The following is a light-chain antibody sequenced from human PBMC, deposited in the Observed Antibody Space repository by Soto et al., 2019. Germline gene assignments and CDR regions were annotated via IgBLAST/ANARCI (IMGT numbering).Light chain of an antibody. J-gene: IGKJ1*01. Sequence: DIQMTQSPSSLSASLGDRVTITCRASQSLSSYLAWHQQKPGRAPKLLIFDASSLERGVPSRFSGSGSGTEFRLTISSLQPDDFATYYCQQYKAFGQGTKVDIK. CDR3: QQYKA. V-gene: IGKV1-5*01. CDR1: QSLSSY. CDR2: DAS.